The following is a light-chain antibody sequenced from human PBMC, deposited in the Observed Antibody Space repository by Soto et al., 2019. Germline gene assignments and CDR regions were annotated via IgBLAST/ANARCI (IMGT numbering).Light chain of an antibody. Sequence: EIVLTQSPGTLSLSPGERATLSCRASQSVSSSYLAWYQQKPGQAPRLLIYGASSRATGIPDRFSGSGSGTDFTLTIGRLEPEDFAVYYCQQYGSSPCTVGPGTKVDSK. CDR2: GAS. J-gene: IGKJ3*01. CDR1: QSVSSSY. CDR3: QQYGSSPCT. V-gene: IGKV3-20*01.